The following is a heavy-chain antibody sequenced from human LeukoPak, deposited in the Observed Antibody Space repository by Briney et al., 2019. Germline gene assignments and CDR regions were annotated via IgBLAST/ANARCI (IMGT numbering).Heavy chain of an antibody. V-gene: IGHV4-39*07. CDR1: GGSISSSSYY. CDR3: ARGRDSSWLPFDY. CDR2: INHSGST. J-gene: IGHJ4*02. D-gene: IGHD6-13*01. Sequence: PSETLSLTCTVSGGSISSSSYYWGWIRQPPGKGLEWIGEINHSGSTNYNPSLKSRVTISVDTSKNQFSLKLSSVTAADTAVYYCARGRDSSWLPFDYWGQGTLVTVSS.